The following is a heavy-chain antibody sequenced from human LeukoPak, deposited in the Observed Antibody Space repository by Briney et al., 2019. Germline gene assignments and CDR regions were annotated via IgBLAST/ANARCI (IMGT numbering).Heavy chain of an antibody. V-gene: IGHV3-30*18. CDR3: AKEVRYSDLPGY. CDR2: ISYDGSNK. D-gene: IGHD5-18*01. CDR1: GFAFSSYG. J-gene: IGHJ4*02. Sequence: GGSLRLSCAASGFAFSSYGMHWVRQAPGKGLEWVAVISYDGSNKYYADSVKGRFTISRDNSKNTLYLQMNSLRAEDTAVYYCAKEVRYSDLPGYWGQGTLVTVSS.